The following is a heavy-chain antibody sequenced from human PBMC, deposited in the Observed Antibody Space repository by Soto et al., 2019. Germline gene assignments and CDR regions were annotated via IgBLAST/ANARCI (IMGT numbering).Heavy chain of an antibody. CDR3: ARVSSPLPDNWFDP. Sequence: EVQLVESGGGLIQPGGSLRLSCAASGFAVSANYISWVRQAPGKGLEWVPIIYTDDSTYYADSVKGRFTFSRDKSKNTLYLQMDSLRADDTAVYYCARVSSPLPDNWFDPWGQGTLVTVSS. V-gene: IGHV3-53*01. D-gene: IGHD6-6*01. J-gene: IGHJ5*02. CDR2: IYTDDST. CDR1: GFAVSANY.